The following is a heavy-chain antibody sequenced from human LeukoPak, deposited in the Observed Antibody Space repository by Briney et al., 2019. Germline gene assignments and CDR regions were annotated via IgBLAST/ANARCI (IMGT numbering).Heavy chain of an antibody. CDR3: ARLGGSGFYGMDV. V-gene: IGHV4-39*01. Sequence: SETLSLTCTVSGGSISSSSYYWGWIRQPPGKGLEWIGSIYYSGSTYYNPSLKSRVTISVDTSKNQFSLKLSPVTAADTAVYYCARLGGSGFYGMDVWGQGTTVTVSS. CDR1: GGSISSSSYY. CDR2: IYYSGST. J-gene: IGHJ6*02. D-gene: IGHD3-10*01.